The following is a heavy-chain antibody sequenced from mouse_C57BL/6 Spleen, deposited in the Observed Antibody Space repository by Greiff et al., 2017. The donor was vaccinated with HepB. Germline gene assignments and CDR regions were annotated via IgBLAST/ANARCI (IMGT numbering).Heavy chain of an antibody. V-gene: IGHV1-50*01. CDR3: ARREAYYSNYGYFDY. J-gene: IGHJ2*01. D-gene: IGHD2-5*01. CDR2: IDPSDSYT. Sequence: QVHVKQPGAELVKPGASVKLSCKASGYTFTSYWMQWVNQRPGQGLEWIGEIDPSDSYTNYNQKFKGKATLTVDTSSSTAYMQLSSLTSEDSAVYYCARREAYYSNYGYFDYWGQGTTLTVSS. CDR1: GYTFTSYW.